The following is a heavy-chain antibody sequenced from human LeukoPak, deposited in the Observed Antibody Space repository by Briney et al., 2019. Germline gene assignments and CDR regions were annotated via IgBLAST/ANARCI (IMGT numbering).Heavy chain of an antibody. CDR3: ARLRIWFGEFGAFDI. Sequence: PEASVKDSCKASGYTFTSYGISWVRQAPGQGLEWMGWISAYNGNTNYAQKLQGRVTMTTDTSTSTAYMELRSLRSDDTAVYYCARLRIWFGEFGAFDIWGQGTMVTVSS. V-gene: IGHV1-18*01. J-gene: IGHJ3*02. CDR1: GYTFTSYG. CDR2: ISAYNGNT. D-gene: IGHD3-10*01.